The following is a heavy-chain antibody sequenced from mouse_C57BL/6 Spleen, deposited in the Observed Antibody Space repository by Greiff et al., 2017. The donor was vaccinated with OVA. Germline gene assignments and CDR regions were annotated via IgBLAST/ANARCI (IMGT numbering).Heavy chain of an antibody. CDR2: IDPSDSYT. CDR3: ARWGTTVGYYFDY. D-gene: IGHD1-1*01. J-gene: IGHJ2*01. V-gene: IGHV1-59*01. Sequence: QVQLQQPGAELVRPGTSVKLSCKASGYTFTSYWMHWVKQRPGQGLEWIGVIDPSDSYTNYNQKFKGKATLTVDTSSSTAYMQLSSLTSEDSAVYYCARWGTTVGYYFDYWGQGTTLTVSS. CDR1: GYTFTSYW.